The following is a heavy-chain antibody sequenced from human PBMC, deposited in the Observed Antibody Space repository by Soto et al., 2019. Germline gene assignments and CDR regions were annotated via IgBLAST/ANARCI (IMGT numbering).Heavy chain of an antibody. J-gene: IGHJ6*02. V-gene: IGHV1-2*04. D-gene: IGHD2-15*01. Sequence: ASVKVSCKASGYTFTGYYMHWVRQAPGQGLEWMGWINPNSGGTNYAQKFQGWVTMTRDTSISTAYMELSRLRSDDTAVYYCARARRDIVVAVAATLYYYYGMDVWGQGTTVTVSS. CDR2: INPNSGGT. CDR1: GYTFTGYY. CDR3: ARARRDIVVAVAATLYYYYGMDV.